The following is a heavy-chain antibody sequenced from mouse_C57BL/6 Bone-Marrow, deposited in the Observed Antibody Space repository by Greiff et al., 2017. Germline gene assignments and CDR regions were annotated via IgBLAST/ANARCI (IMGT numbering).Heavy chain of an antibody. J-gene: IGHJ4*01. V-gene: IGHV5-2*01. CDR3: ARHGPNWDDYARGW. CDR2: INSDGGST. D-gene: IGHD4-1*01. CDR1: EYEFPSHD. Sequence: EVKLVESGGGLVQPGESLKLSCESNEYEFPSHDMSWVRKTPEKRLELVAAINSDGGSTYYPDTMEKRFIICRDNSKKTLYLQMSSLKSEDTALYYCARHGPNWDDYARGWWGQGASVTVSS.